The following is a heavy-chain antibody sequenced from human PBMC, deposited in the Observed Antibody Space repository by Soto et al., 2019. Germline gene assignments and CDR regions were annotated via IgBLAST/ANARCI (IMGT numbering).Heavy chain of an antibody. V-gene: IGHV1-18*01. CDR2: ISAYNGNT. Sequence: QVQLVQSGAEVKKPGASVKVSCKASGYTFTSYGISWVRQAPGQGLEWMGWISAYNGNTNYAQKLQGRVTMTTDTSXSXXYMELRSLRYDDTAVYYCARGVSGSYYTPANAFDIWGQGTMVTVSS. D-gene: IGHD1-26*01. J-gene: IGHJ3*02. CDR1: GYTFTSYG. CDR3: ARGVSGSYYTPANAFDI.